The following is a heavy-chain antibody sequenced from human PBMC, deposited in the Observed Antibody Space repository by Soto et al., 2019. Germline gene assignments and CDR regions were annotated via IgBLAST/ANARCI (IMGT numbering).Heavy chain of an antibody. J-gene: IGHJ6*02. CDR1: GVSLSGSRYY. CDR3: ASAHGMDV. CDR2: TRYGGIP. Sequence: QVQLQESGPGLVEPSQTLSLTCTVSGVSLSGSRYYWSWIRQVPGKGLEGIGFTRYGGIPYHNPSLKSRATISVQSSKNQFSLRLTSLTAAYTAVYYGASAHGMDVWGRGTTVIVSS. V-gene: IGHV4-31*03.